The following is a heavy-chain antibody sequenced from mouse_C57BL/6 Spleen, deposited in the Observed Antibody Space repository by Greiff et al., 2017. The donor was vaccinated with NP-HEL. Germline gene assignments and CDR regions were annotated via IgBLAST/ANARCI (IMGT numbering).Heavy chain of an antibody. D-gene: IGHD1-1*01. Sequence: EVQLQESGPGMVKPSQSLSLTCTVTGYSITSGYDWHWIRHFPGNKLEWMGYISYSGSTNYNPSLKSRITITHDTSKNHFFLKLNSVTTEDTATYYCARGDTTSYAMDYWGQGTSVTVSS. CDR3: ARGDTTSYAMDY. CDR2: ISYSGST. V-gene: IGHV3-1*01. CDR1: GYSITSGYD. J-gene: IGHJ4*01.